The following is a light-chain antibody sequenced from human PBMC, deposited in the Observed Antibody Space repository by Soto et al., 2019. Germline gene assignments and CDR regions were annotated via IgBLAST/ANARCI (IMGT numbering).Light chain of an antibody. CDR2: AAS. CDR1: QRISYY. V-gene: IGKV1-39*01. CDR3: QQTYSTPDT. J-gene: IGKJ2*01. Sequence: DLQMTQSPSSLSTSVGDRVTITCRASQRISYYLNWYQQKPGKAHNLLIYAASNLQSGVPSRFSGSGSGTEFTLTISTLQAEDPATYYCQQTYSTPDTFGQGTKLEIK.